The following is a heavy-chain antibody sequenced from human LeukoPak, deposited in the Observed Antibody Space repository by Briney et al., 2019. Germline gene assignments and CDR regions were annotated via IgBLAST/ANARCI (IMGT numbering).Heavy chain of an antibody. J-gene: IGHJ6*03. V-gene: IGHV3-7*03. CDR1: GFTLSSYW. Sequence: PGGSLRLSCAASGFTLSSYWMSWVRQAPGKGLEWVADRKNDGSETNYADSVKGRFTISRENPKKSVYLQMTSLRVEDTAIYYCARLDDFWTGGPSGYYYYMDVWGNGTAVTVSS. CDR2: RKNDGSET. D-gene: IGHD3/OR15-3a*01. CDR3: ARLDDFWTGGPSGYYYYMDV.